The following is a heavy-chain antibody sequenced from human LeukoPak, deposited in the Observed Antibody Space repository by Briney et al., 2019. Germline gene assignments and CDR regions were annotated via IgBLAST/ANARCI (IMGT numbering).Heavy chain of an antibody. CDR3: ARVSIVVVPGSNWFDP. V-gene: IGHV3-7*01. Sequence: PGGSLRLSCEASGFDFSNYYMSWVRQAPGKGLEWLANIKYDGSYTYYVDSLNGRFTISRDNAKNSLYLQMNSLRAEDTAIYYCARVSIVVVPGSNWFDPWGQGTLVTVSS. CDR2: IKYDGSYT. CDR1: GFDFSNYY. D-gene: IGHD2-2*01. J-gene: IGHJ5*02.